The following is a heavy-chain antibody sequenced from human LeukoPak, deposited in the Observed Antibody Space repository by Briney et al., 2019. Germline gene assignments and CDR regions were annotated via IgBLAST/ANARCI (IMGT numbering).Heavy chain of an antibody. CDR3: ARETAAARKGSWFDP. Sequence: TSETLSLTCTVSGGSISSGSYYWSWIRQPPGKGLEWKGLEWIGYIYYSGSTNYNPSLKGRVTISVDTSKNEFSLKLSSVTAADTAVYYCARETAAARKGSWFDPWGQGSLVTVSS. J-gene: IGHJ5*02. V-gene: IGHV4-61*01. CDR2: IYYSGST. CDR1: GGSISSGSYY. D-gene: IGHD6-13*01.